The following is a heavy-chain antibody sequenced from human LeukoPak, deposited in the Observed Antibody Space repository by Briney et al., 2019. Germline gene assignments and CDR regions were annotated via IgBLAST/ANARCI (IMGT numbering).Heavy chain of an antibody. D-gene: IGHD2-15*01. J-gene: IGHJ4*02. CDR1: GYTFTSHG. CDR3: VSFDIGDY. Sequence: ASVKVSCKASGYTFTSHGMNWVRQAPGQGLEWMGWINTNTGHATYAQGFTGRFVFSLDTSVSTAYLQISSLKAEDTAVYYRVSFDIGDYWGQGTLVTVSS. CDR2: INTNTGHA. V-gene: IGHV7-4-1*02.